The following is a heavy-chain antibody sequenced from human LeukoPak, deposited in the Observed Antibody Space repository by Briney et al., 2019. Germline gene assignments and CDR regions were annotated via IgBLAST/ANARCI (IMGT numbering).Heavy chain of an antibody. CDR3: GREGGAYSTSYYFDY. J-gene: IGHJ4*02. V-gene: IGHV4-31*03. Sequence: SQTLSLTCTVSGGSINSADYYWTWIRQHPGKGLEWIGYINYSGTTYYKPSLKSRITISVDTSKNQFSLKLSSATAADTAVYYCGREGGAYSTSYYFDYLGQGTLVTVSS. CDR2: INYSGTT. D-gene: IGHD6-13*01. CDR1: GGSINSADYY.